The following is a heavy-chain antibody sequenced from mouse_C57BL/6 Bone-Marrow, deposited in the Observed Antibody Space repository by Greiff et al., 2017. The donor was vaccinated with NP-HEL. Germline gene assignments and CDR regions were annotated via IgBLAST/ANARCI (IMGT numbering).Heavy chain of an antibody. CDR2: ISYSGST. J-gene: IGHJ2*01. D-gene: IGHD1-1*01. CDR1: GYSITSDY. V-gene: IGHV3-8*01. Sequence: VQLKESGPGLAKPSHSLSLTCSVTGYSITSDYWNWIRKFPGNQLEYMGYISYSGSTYYNPSRKSRISIIRETSKNQYYLQLNSVTTEDKATYYWARWNYGLDYFDYWGQGTALTVSS. CDR3: ARWNYGLDYFDY.